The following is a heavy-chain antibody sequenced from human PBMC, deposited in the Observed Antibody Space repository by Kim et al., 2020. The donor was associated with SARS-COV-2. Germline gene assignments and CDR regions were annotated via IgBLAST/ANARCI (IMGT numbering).Heavy chain of an antibody. V-gene: IGHV4-34*01. D-gene: IGHD3-22*01. CDR3: ASLHQGYYDSSGYFGPDY. J-gene: IGHJ4*02. Sequence: SETLSLTCAVYGGSFSGYYWSWIRQPPGKGLEWIGEINHSGSTNYNPSLKSRVTISVDTSKNQFSLKLSSVTAADTAVYYCASLHQGYYDSSGYFGPDYWGQGTLVTVSS. CDR1: GGSFSGYY. CDR2: INHSGST.